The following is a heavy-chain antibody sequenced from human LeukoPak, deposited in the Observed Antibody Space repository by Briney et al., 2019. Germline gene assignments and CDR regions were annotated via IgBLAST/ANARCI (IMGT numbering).Heavy chain of an antibody. CDR2: ISAYNGNT. D-gene: IGHD2-15*01. V-gene: IGHV1-18*01. CDR3: ASGGYCSGGSCYSPYYYYGMDV. J-gene: IGHJ6*02. CDR1: GYTFTSYG. Sequence: ASVKVSCKASGYTFTSYGISWVRQAPGQGLEWMGRISAYNGNTNYAQKLQGRVTMTTDTSTSTAYMELRSLRSDDTAVYYCASGGYCSGGSCYSPYYYYGMDVWGQGTTVTVSS.